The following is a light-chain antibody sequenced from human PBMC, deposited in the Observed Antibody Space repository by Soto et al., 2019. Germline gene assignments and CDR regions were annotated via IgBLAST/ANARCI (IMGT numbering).Light chain of an antibody. J-gene: IGKJ4*02. V-gene: IGKV3-15*01. CDR3: QHYEASLT. CDR2: GAS. Sequence: ERVMTQSPATLYVSPGERATLSCRASQSVNSRLAWYQQKPGQAPRLLIYGASTRSPGVPSRFSGSGSGTEFSLTISRLQSEDSAVYYWQHYEASLTLSRGTKVAIE. CDR1: QSVNSR.